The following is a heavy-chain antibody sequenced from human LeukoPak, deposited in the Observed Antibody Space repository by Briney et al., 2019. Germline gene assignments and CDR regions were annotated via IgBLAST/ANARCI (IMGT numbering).Heavy chain of an antibody. J-gene: IGHJ4*02. CDR1: GGTVSSYA. D-gene: IGHD2-2*01. CDR3: ARLRYCSSTSCYAGMRGYFDY. Sequence: SVKVSCKASGGTVSSYAISWVRQAPGQGLEWMGGIIPIFGTANYAQKFQGRVTITADKSTSTAYMELSSLRSEDTAVYYCARLRYCSSTSCYAGMRGYFDYWGQGTLVTVSS. CDR2: IIPIFGTA. V-gene: IGHV1-69*06.